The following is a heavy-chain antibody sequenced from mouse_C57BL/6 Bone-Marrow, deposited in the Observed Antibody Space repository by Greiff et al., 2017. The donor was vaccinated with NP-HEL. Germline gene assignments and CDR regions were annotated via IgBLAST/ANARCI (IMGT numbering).Heavy chain of an antibody. J-gene: IGHJ2*01. CDR2: INPGGGGT. D-gene: IGHD2-10*01. CDR3: ASLLWYPGPFDY. Sequence: VQLQQSGAELVRPGTSVKVSCKASGYAFTNYLIEWVKQRPGQGLEWIGVINPGGGGTNYNEKLKGKATLTADKYSTTTYLQLSSLPFEDSAVYFCASLLWYPGPFDYWGQGTTLTVSS. CDR1: GYAFTNYL. V-gene: IGHV1-54*01.